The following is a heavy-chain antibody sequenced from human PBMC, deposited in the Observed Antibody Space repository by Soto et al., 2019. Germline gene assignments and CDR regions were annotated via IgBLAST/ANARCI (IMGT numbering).Heavy chain of an antibody. Sequence: PGGSLRLSCTASGFTFGDYAMSWFRQAPGKGLEWVGFIRSKAYGGTTECAASVKGRFTISRDGSKSIAYLQMNSLKTEDTVVYYCSRGAATRSYYYYGMDVWGQGTTVTVSS. CDR2: IRSKAYGGTT. CDR3: SRGAATRSYYYYGMDV. J-gene: IGHJ6*02. CDR1: GFTFGDYA. D-gene: IGHD2-15*01. V-gene: IGHV3-49*01.